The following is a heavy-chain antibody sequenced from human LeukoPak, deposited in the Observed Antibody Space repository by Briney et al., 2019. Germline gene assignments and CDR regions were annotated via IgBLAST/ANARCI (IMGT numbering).Heavy chain of an antibody. D-gene: IGHD1-26*01. V-gene: IGHV3-74*01. CDR3: GRALGSPLDY. CDR1: GFSSSSDW. CDR2: INSDGSST. Sequence: PGGSLRLSCAASGFSSSSDWMHWVRQVPGEGLVWVSRINSDGSSTAYADSVKGRFTISRDNAKNTLYLQMNSLRVEDTAVYYCGRALGSPLDYWGQGTLVTVSS. J-gene: IGHJ4*02.